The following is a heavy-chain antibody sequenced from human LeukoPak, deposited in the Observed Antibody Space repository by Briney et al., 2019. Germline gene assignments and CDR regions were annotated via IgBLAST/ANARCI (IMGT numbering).Heavy chain of an antibody. J-gene: IGHJ4*02. CDR3: ARGLNY. CDR2: INSDESRT. V-gene: IGHV3-74*01. CDR1: GFSFNTYW. Sequence: GGSLRLSCVGSGFSFNTYWMYWVRQAPGKGLVWVSDINSDESRTNYADSVKGRFTIPRDNAKNTLYLQMSSLRAEDTALYYCARGLNYWGQGTLVTVSS.